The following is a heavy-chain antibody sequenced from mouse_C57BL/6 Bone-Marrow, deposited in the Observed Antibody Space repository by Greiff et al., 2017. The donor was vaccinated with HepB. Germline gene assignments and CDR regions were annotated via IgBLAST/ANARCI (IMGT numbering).Heavy chain of an antibody. CDR2: INPSNGGT. CDR3: ARPYGSSPYYFDY. V-gene: IGHV1-53*01. D-gene: IGHD1-1*01. J-gene: IGHJ2*01. CDR1: GYTFTSYW. Sequence: QVQLQQPGTELVKPGASVKLSCKASGYTFTSYWMHWVKQRPGQGLEWIGNINPSNGGTNYNEKFKSKATLTVDKSSSTAYMELRSLTSEDSAVYFCARPYGSSPYYFDYWGQGTTLTVSS.